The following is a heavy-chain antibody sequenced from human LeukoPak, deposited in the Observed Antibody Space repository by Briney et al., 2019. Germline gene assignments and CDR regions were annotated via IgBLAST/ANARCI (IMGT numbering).Heavy chain of an antibody. CDR2: IWYDGSNE. V-gene: IGHV3-30*02. CDR3: ARDWDNYFDY. D-gene: IGHD1-26*01. J-gene: IGHJ4*02. CDR1: EFIFSSYG. Sequence: PGGSLRLSCRASEFIFSSYGMDWVRQAPGKGLEWVALIWYDGSNEYYADSVKGRFAISRDNSKNTLYLQMNSLRAEDTAVYYCARDWDNYFDYWGQGTLVTVSS.